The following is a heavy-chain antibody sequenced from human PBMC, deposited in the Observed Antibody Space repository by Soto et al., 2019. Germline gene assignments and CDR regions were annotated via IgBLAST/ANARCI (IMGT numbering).Heavy chain of an antibody. CDR3: ARLSAHGREYYLDY. Sequence: EVQLVESGGGLVQPGGSLRVACAASGFSFSTLSMTWVRQAPGKGLEWVANIKGDGSEKTYADSVKGRFTISRDNAKNSLYLEMNSLSAEDTAVYYCARLSAHGREYYLDYWGQGTLVTVSS. D-gene: IGHD3-16*01. V-gene: IGHV3-7*03. J-gene: IGHJ4*02. CDR2: IKGDGSEK. CDR1: GFSFSTLS.